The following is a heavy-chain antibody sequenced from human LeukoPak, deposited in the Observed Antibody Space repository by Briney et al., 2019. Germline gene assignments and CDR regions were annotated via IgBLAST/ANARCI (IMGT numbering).Heavy chain of an antibody. CDR1: GGSISSSSYY. CDR2: IYYSGST. D-gene: IGHD6-13*01. V-gene: IGHV4-31*03. Sequence: SETLSLTCTVSGGSISSSSYYWGWIRQPPGKGLEWIGYIYYSGSTYYNPSLKSRVTISVDTSKNQFSLKLSSVTAADTAVYYCARALYSSTAEPYNWFDPWGQGTLATVSS. CDR3: ARALYSSTAEPYNWFDP. J-gene: IGHJ5*02.